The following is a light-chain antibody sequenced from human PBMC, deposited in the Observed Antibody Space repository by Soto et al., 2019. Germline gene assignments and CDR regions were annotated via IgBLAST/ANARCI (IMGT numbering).Light chain of an antibody. V-gene: IGLV1-44*01. Sequence: QSVLTQPPSASGTPGQRVTISCSGSRSNVGSNTVSWYQQLPGTAPKLLIYSDNQRPSGVPDRFSGSKSGTSASLAISGLQSEDEADYYCASWDDSLNGLFGGGTKLTVI. CDR3: ASWDDSLNGL. J-gene: IGLJ3*02. CDR2: SDN. CDR1: RSNVGSNT.